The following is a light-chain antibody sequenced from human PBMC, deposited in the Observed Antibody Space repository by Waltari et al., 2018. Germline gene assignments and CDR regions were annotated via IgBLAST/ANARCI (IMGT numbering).Light chain of an antibody. CDR2: DVS. J-gene: IGLJ2*01. CDR1: SSDVGGYNH. Sequence: QSALTQPRSVSGSPGQSVTIPCPGTSSDVGGYNHFSWYQQHPGKAPKFMIYDVSERPSGVPDRFSGSKSGNTASLTISGLQAEDEADYYCCSYAGSYNLVFGGGTKLTVL. V-gene: IGLV2-11*01. CDR3: CSYAGSYNLV.